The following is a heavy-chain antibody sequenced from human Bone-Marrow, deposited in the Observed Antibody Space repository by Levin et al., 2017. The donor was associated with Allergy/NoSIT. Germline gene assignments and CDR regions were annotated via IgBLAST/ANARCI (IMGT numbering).Heavy chain of an antibody. D-gene: IGHD1-1*01. Sequence: GESLKISCVASGFAFGFAFNNYAMSWVRQASGKGLEWVSVIYGGNATYYADSVKGRFTVSRDTSQNTVFLQMESLRAEDAGVYYCATARVTTPGYFDYWGQGVLVTVSP. CDR2: IYGGNAT. V-gene: IGHV3-53*01. J-gene: IGHJ4*02. CDR1: GFAFGFAFNNYA. CDR3: ATARVTTPGYFDY.